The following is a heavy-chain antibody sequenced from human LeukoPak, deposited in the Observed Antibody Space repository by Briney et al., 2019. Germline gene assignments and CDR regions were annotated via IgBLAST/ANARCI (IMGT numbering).Heavy chain of an antibody. CDR2: IKQDGSKK. D-gene: IGHD3-16*01. CDR3: ARDTSPMRADTTGVNVWFDAFDI. Sequence: GGSLRLSCAASGFTFNNEWMTWVRQAPGKGLEWVANIKQDGSKKNYVGSVQGRFTISTDNAKNSVYLQMNSLRAEDTAVYYCARDTSPMRADTTGVNVWFDAFDIWGQGTMVTVSS. CDR1: GFTFNNEW. J-gene: IGHJ3*02. V-gene: IGHV3-7*01.